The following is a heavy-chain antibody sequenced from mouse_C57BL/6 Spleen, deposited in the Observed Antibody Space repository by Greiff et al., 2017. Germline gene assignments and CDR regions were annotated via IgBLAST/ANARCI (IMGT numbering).Heavy chain of an antibody. J-gene: IGHJ2*01. CDR2: IDPSDSDT. CDR3: GRGTGRYLDY. Sequence: QVPLQQPGAELVRPGSSVKLSCKASGYTFTSYWMHWVKQRPIQGLEWIGNIDPSDSDTHYNQKFKDKATWTVDKSSRTAYMQLSIPESEGAAVYSRGRGTGRYLDYWGQGTTLTVSS. V-gene: IGHV1-52*01. D-gene: IGHD4-1*01. CDR1: GYTFTSYW.